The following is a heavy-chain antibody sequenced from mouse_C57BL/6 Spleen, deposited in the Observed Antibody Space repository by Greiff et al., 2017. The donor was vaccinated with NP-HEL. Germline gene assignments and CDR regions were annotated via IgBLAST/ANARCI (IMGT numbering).Heavy chain of an antibody. CDR1: GFSLTSYG. J-gene: IGHJ3*01. V-gene: IGHV2-2*01. CDR3: AAVSFYYDYDGGWFAY. Sequence: QVHVKQSGPGLVQPSQSLSITCTVSGFSLTSYGVHWVRQSPGKGLEWLGVIWSGGSTDYNAAFISRLSISKDNSKSQVFFKMNSLQADDTAIYYCAAVSFYYDYDGGWFAYWGQGTLVTVSA. CDR2: IWSGGST. D-gene: IGHD2-4*01.